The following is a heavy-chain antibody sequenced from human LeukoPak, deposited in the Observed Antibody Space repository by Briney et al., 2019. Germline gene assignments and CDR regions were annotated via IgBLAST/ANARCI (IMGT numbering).Heavy chain of an antibody. CDR3: AREYYDSNTAPALDI. Sequence: SETLSLTCTVSGGAINSGSHYWSWIRQSAGKGLEWIGRIYTSGTTNSNPSLKSRVTISVDTSKNQFSLKLGSVTAADTAVYYCAREYYDSNTAPALDIWGQGTMVTVSS. CDR1: GGAINSGSHY. V-gene: IGHV4-61*02. CDR2: IYTSGTT. J-gene: IGHJ3*02. D-gene: IGHD3-22*01.